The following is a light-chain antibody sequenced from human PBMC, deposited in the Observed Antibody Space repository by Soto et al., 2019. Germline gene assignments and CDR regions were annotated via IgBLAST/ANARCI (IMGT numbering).Light chain of an antibody. J-gene: IGLJ6*01. CDR1: SSDVGSYNF. Sequence: QSALTQPASVSGSPGQSITISCTGTSSDVGSYNFVSWYQQHPGKAPKLMIYDVTKRPSGVSDRFSGSRSGNTASLTISGLQAEDEAYYYCCSYASSSTYVFGSGTQLTVL. CDR2: DVT. CDR3: CSYASSSTYV. V-gene: IGLV2-23*02.